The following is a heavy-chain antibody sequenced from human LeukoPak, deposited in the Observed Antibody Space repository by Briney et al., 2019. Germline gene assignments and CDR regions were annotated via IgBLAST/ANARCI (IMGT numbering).Heavy chain of an antibody. Sequence: GGSLRLSCAASGFTFSSYGMSWVRQAPGKGLEWVSAISGSGGSAYYADSVKGRFTISRDNAKNSLYLQINSLRAEDTAVYYCSSGYDYSLFPYYYYMDVWGKGTTVTVSS. V-gene: IGHV3-23*01. J-gene: IGHJ6*03. CDR3: SSGYDYSLFPYYYYMDV. D-gene: IGHD5-12*01. CDR2: ISGSGGSA. CDR1: GFTFSSYG.